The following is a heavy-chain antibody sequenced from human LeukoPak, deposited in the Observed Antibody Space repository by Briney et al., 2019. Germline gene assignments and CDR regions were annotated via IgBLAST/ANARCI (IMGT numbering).Heavy chain of an antibody. CDR3: AKEPLYYDIAEDY. CDR1: GFTFSSYS. D-gene: IGHD3-22*01. V-gene: IGHV3-23*01. Sequence: PGGSLRLSCAASGFTFSSYSMTWVRQAPGKGLEWVSAISGSGGSTYYADSVKGRFTISRDNSKNTLYLQMNSLRAEDTAVYYCAKEPLYYDIAEDYWGQGTLVTVSS. CDR2: ISGSGGST. J-gene: IGHJ4*02.